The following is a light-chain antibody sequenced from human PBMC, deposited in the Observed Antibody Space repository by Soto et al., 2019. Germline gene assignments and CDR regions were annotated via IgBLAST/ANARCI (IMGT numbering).Light chain of an antibody. V-gene: IGKV3-15*01. Sequence: EMVMTQSAATLSVSPGEKATLSCRASQSVSSNLAWYQQRPGQAPRLLIYGASTRATGIPARFSGSGSGTEFTLTISSLQSEDFAVYYCQQYNNWPYTFGQGTKVDIK. J-gene: IGKJ2*01. CDR1: QSVSSN. CDR3: QQYNNWPYT. CDR2: GAS.